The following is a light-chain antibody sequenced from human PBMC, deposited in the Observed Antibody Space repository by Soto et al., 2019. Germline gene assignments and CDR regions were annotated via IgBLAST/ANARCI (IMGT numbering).Light chain of an antibody. Sequence: ETVLTQSPARLSLSPGERATLSCRAGQSVSDYLAWYQQKPGQPPRLLIFDASNRVTGVPARFSAGGSGTDFTLIISNLEPEDFAVYYCQQRVNWPPTFGGGTKVEI. V-gene: IGKV3-11*01. J-gene: IGKJ4*01. CDR3: QQRVNWPPT. CDR2: DAS. CDR1: QSVSDY.